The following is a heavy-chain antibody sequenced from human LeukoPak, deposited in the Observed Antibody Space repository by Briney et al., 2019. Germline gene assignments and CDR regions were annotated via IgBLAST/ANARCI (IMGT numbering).Heavy chain of an antibody. CDR2: IIPIFGTA. Sequence: SVKVSCKASGGTFSSYAISWVRQAPGQGLEWMGGIIPIFGTANYAQKFQGRVTITADESTSTAYMELNSLRAEDTAVYYCARETSGNKDLVVVPTTIRYGMDVWGQGTTVSVSS. D-gene: IGHD2-2*01. V-gene: IGHV1-69*13. J-gene: IGHJ6*02. CDR1: GGTFSSYA. CDR3: ARETSGNKDLVVVPTTIRYGMDV.